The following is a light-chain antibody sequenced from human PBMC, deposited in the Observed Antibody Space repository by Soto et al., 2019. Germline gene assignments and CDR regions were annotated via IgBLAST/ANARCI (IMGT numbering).Light chain of an antibody. CDR1: QSVSSSY. V-gene: IGKV3-20*01. J-gene: IGKJ5*01. CDR2: GAS. CDR3: QQYGSSLLIT. Sequence: EIVLTQSPGTLSLSPGERATLSCRASQSVSSSYLAWYQQKPGQAPRLPIYGASSRATGIPDRFSGSGSGTDFTLTISRLEPEDFAVYYCQQYGSSLLITFGQGTRLEIK.